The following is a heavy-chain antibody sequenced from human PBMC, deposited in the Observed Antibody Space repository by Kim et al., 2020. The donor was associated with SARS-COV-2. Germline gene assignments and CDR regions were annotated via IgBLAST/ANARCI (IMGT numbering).Heavy chain of an antibody. CDR3: ARDHSRPGLEPLYYYGMDV. Sequence: SVKVSCKASGGTFSSYAISWVRQAPGQGLEWMGGIIPIFGTANYAQKFQGRVTITADESTSTAYMELSSLRSEDTAVYYCARDHSRPGLEPLYYYGMDVWGQGTTVTVSS. D-gene: IGHD1-1*01. J-gene: IGHJ6*02. CDR1: GGTFSSYA. V-gene: IGHV1-69*13. CDR2: IIPIFGTA.